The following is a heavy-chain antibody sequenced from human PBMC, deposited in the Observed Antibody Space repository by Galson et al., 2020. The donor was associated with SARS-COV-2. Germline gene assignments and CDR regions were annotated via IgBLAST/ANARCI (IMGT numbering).Heavy chain of an antibody. V-gene: IGHV3-33*06. CDR3: AKDGRYDLWSGYLYYFDY. CDR2: IWYDGSNK. J-gene: IGHJ4*02. D-gene: IGHD3-3*01. CDR1: GFNFNNYG. Sequence: GGSLRLSCVASGFNFNNYGMHWVRQAPGKGLEWVAVIWYDGSNKYYGDSVKGRFTISRDNSKNTLYLQMNSLRAKDTAVYYCAKDGRYDLWSGYLYYFDYWGQGTLVTVSS.